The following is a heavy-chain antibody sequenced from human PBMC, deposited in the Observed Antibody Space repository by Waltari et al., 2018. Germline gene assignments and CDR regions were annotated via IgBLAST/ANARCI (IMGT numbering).Heavy chain of an antibody. Sequence: QVQLQESGPGLVKPSETLSLTCTVSGYSISSGYYWGWIRQPPGKGLEWIGSIYHSGSTYYNPSLKSRVTISVDTSKNQFSLKLSSVTAADTAVYYCARQWVPAAIIGSYYMDVWGKGTTVTVSS. J-gene: IGHJ6*03. CDR1: GYSISSGYY. CDR3: ARQWVPAAIIGSYYMDV. CDR2: IYHSGST. V-gene: IGHV4-38-2*02. D-gene: IGHD2-2*01.